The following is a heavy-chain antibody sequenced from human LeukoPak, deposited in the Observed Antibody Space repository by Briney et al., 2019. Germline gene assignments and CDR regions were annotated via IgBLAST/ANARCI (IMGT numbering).Heavy chain of an antibody. J-gene: IGHJ5*02. CDR1: GGSISSSSYY. CDR3: ARDGYIPFDP. CDR2: IYYSGST. V-gene: IGHV4-39*07. D-gene: IGHD2-2*02. Sequence: PSETLSLTCTVSGGSISSSSYYWGWIRQPPGKGLEWIGSIYYSGSTYYNPSLKSRVTISVDTSKNQFSLKLSSVTAADTAVYYCARDGYIPFDPWGQGTLITVSS.